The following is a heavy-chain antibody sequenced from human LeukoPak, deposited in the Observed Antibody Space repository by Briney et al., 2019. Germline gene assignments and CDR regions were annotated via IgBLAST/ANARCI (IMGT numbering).Heavy chain of an antibody. Sequence: GASVKASCKASGYTFTNYAMHWVRQAPGQRLEWMGWINAGNANTKYSQEFQGRLTITRDTSASTAYMELSSLRSEDMAAYYCARAITIHHYYDFWSGFDYWAREPWSPSPQ. CDR2: INAGNANT. CDR3: ARAITIHHYYDFWSGFDY. CDR1: GYTFTNYA. D-gene: IGHD3-3*01. J-gene: IGHJ4*02. V-gene: IGHV1-3*03.